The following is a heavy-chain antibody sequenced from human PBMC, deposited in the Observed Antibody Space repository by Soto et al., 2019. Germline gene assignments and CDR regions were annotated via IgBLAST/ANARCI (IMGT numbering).Heavy chain of an antibody. CDR2: ISGSGGST. D-gene: IGHD2-15*01. CDR1: GVTFINHA. V-gene: IGHV3-23*01. CDR3: AGYCSGGSCYSAFYYYGMDV. J-gene: IGHJ6*02. Sequence: PGGFHRHCYTAAGVTFINHAMSRIRKAPGKGLEWVSAISGSGGSTYYADSVKGRFTISRDNSKNTLYLQMNSLRAEDTAVYYCAGYCSGGSCYSAFYYYGMDVWGQGTTVTVS.